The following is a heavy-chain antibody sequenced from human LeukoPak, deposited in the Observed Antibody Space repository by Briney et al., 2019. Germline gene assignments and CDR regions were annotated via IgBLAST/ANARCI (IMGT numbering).Heavy chain of an antibody. CDR1: GFTFSSYN. CDR3: ARATGAVAGTFY. V-gene: IGHV3-64*01. CDR2: ISSNGGST. J-gene: IGHJ4*02. D-gene: IGHD6-19*01. Sequence: SGGSLRLSCAASGFTFSSYNMYWVRQAPGKGLEYVSGISSNGGSTYYANSVKGRLTISRDNSKNTLYLQMNSLRAEDTVVYYCARATGAVAGTFYWGQGTLVTVSS.